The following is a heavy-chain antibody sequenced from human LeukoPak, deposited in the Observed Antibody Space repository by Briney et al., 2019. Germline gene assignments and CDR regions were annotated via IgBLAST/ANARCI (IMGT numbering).Heavy chain of an antibody. CDR2: ICGSGCSK. CDR1: GFTFRSYT. V-gene: IGHV3-23*01. CDR3: AKDRGSSSHIDY. J-gene: IGHJ4*02. Sequence: GCLRVSCAASGFTFRSYTMSSVRQAPGKGLGWGFAICGSGCSKYYADSVKGRFTISRDNFKNPLYLQMNSLRAEDTAVYYCAKDRGSSSHIDYWGQGTLVTVSS. D-gene: IGHD6-13*01.